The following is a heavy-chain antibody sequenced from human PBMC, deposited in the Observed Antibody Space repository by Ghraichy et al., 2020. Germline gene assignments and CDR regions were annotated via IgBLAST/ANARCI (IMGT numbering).Heavy chain of an antibody. D-gene: IGHD5-18*01. V-gene: IGHV1-69*04. Sequence: SVKVSCKASGGTFSSYAISWVRQAPGQGLEWMGRIIPILGIANYAQKFQGRVTITADKSTSTAYMELSSLRSEDTAVYYCAREDTAMVNLYYYYGMDVWGQGTTVTVSS. CDR2: IIPILGIA. J-gene: IGHJ6*02. CDR3: AREDTAMVNLYYYYGMDV. CDR1: GGTFSSYA.